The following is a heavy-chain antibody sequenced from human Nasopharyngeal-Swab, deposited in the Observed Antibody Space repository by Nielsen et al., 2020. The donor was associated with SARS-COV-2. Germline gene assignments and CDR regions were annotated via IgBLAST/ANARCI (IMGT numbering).Heavy chain of an antibody. J-gene: IGHJ3*01. D-gene: IGHD3-22*01. CDR2: ISGSGGST. CDR3: LRGDSRDV. CDR1: GFTFSSYA. Sequence: ETLSLTCAASGFTFSSYAMSWVRQAPGKGLEWVSAISGSGGSTYYADSVKGRFTISRDNSKNTLYLQMNSLRAEDTAVYYCLRGDSRDVWGQGTMVTVSS. V-gene: IGHV3-23*01.